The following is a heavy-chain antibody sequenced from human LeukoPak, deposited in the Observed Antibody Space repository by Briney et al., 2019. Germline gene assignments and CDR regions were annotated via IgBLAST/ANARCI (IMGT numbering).Heavy chain of an antibody. CDR1: GFTFSSYS. J-gene: IGHJ5*02. CDR2: IGTTINGT. Sequence: GGSLRLSCAASGFTFSSYSMNWVRQTPGKGLEWVATIGTTINGTYYADSVRGRFTIARDNPRDTLHLYMNSLSADDTALYYCARLVVDLPADWFDPWGKGTVVIVSS. CDR3: ARLVVDLPADWFDP. V-gene: IGHV3-21*04. D-gene: IGHD2-15*01.